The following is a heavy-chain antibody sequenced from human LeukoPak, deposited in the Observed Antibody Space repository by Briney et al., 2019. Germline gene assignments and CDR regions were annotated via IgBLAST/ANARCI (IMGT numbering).Heavy chain of an antibody. CDR2: IYYSGST. CDR3: ARNVLLLWFGDPSHFDY. CDR1: GGSIGSSSYY. D-gene: IGHD3-10*01. V-gene: IGHV4-39*01. J-gene: IGHJ4*02. Sequence: PSETLSLTCTVSGGSIGSSSYYWGWIRQPPGKGLEWIGSIYYSGSTYYNPSLKSRVTISVDTSKNQFSLKLSSVTAADTAVYYCARNVLLLWFGDPSHFDYWGQGTLVTVSS.